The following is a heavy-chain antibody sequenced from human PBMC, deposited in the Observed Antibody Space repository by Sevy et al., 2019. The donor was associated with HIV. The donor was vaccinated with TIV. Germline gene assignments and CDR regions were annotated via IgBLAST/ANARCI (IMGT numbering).Heavy chain of an antibody. D-gene: IGHD6-19*01. CDR3: ARGPYSSGWYYFDY. Sequence: GGSLRLSCAASGFTFSTYPMKWVRQAPGKGLEWISYITSSFSTIYYADSVKGRFTISRDNAKNSVYLQMNSLRDEDTAVYYCARGPYSSGWYYFDYWGQGTLVTVSS. CDR2: ITSSFSTI. V-gene: IGHV3-48*02. J-gene: IGHJ4*02. CDR1: GFTFSTYP.